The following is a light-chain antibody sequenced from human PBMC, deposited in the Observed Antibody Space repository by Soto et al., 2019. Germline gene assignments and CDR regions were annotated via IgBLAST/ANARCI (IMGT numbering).Light chain of an antibody. CDR3: GSYAGSNIMI. CDR1: SSDVGRYNY. V-gene: IGLV2-8*01. J-gene: IGLJ2*01. Sequence: QSVLTQPPSASGSPGQSVTISCTGTSSDVGRYNYVSWYQQHPGKAPKLMIYEVTKRPSGVPDRFSGSKSGNMASLTVSGLQAEDEATYFCGSYAGSNIMIFGGGTKVTVL. CDR2: EVT.